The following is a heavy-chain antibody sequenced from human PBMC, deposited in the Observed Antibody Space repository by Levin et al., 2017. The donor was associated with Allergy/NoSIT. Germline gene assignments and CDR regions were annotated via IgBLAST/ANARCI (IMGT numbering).Heavy chain of an antibody. Sequence: GGSLRLSCKASGYTFTNFGISWVRQAPGQGLEWMGWISAYNGNTNYAQKVQGRVTMTTDTSTSTAYMELRSLRSDDTAVYFCARVDYGSGIEGYWGQGTLVTVSS. CDR3: ARVDYGSGIEGY. V-gene: IGHV1-18*01. CDR1: GYTFTNFG. CDR2: ISAYNGNT. D-gene: IGHD3-10*01. J-gene: IGHJ4*02.